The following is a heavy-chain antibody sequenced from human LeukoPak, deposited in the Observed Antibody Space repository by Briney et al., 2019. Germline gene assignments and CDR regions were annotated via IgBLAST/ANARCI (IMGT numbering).Heavy chain of an antibody. CDR3: ARGYNYYDSSGYHAPYFDY. CDR2: ISAYNGNT. J-gene: IGHJ4*02. V-gene: IGHV1-18*01. D-gene: IGHD3-22*01. Sequence: ASVKVSCKASGYTFTNYTINWVRLAPGQGLEWMGWISAYNGNTNYAQKLQGRVTMTTDTSTSTAYMELRSLRSDDTAVYYCARGYNYYDSSGYHAPYFDYWGQGTLVTVSS. CDR1: GYTFTNYT.